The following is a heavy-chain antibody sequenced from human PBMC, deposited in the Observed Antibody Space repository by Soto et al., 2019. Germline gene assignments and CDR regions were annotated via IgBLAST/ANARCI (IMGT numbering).Heavy chain of an antibody. D-gene: IGHD3-3*01. V-gene: IGHV4-30-2*01. CDR2: IYHSGST. Sequence: KASETLSLTCAVSGGSISSGGYSWSWIRQPPGKGLEWIGYIYHSGSTYYNPSLKSRVTISVDRSKNQFSLKLSSVTAADTAVYYCAREGTYYDFWSGYKRGNYYGMDVWGQGTTVTVSS. CDR1: GGSISSGGYS. CDR3: AREGTYYDFWSGYKRGNYYGMDV. J-gene: IGHJ6*02.